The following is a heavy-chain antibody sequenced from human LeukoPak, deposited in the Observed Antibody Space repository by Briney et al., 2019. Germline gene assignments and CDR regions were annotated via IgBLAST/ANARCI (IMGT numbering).Heavy chain of an antibody. V-gene: IGHV4-59*11. CDR1: GGSISSHY. CDR2: IYYSGST. CDR3: ASESMAYYYFDY. D-gene: IGHD5-24*01. J-gene: IGHJ4*02. Sequence: SETLSLTCTVSGGSISSHYWSWIRQPPGKGLERIGYIYYSGSTNYNPSLKSRVTISVDTSKNQFSLKLSSVTAADTAVYYCASESMAYYYFDYWGQGTLVTVSS.